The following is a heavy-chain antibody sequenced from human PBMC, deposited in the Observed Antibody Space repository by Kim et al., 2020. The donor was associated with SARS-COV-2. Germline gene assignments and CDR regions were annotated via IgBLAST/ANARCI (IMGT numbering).Heavy chain of an antibody. V-gene: IGHV3-9*01. Sequence: GGSLRLSCAASGFTFDDYAMHWVRQAPGKGLEWVSGISWNSGSIGYADSVKGRFTISRDNAKNSLYLQMNSLRAEDTALYYCAKGSYSSLGGDAFDIWGQGTMVTVSS. CDR1: GFTFDDYA. CDR2: ISWNSGSI. J-gene: IGHJ3*02. CDR3: AKGSYSSLGGDAFDI. D-gene: IGHD6-6*01.